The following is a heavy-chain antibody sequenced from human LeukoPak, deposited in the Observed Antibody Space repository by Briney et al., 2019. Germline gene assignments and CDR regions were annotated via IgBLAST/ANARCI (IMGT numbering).Heavy chain of an antibody. D-gene: IGHD3-22*01. CDR3: ARDLGSNGYFFDY. V-gene: IGHV1-18*01. Sequence: GASVKVSCEASVYTFTSDGISWVRQAPGQGLEWMGWIRAYNGNTNYAQKLQGRVTMTTDTSTSTAYMELRSLRSDDTAVYYCARDLGSNGYFFDYWGQGTLVTVSS. CDR1: VYTFTSDG. CDR2: IRAYNGNT. J-gene: IGHJ4*02.